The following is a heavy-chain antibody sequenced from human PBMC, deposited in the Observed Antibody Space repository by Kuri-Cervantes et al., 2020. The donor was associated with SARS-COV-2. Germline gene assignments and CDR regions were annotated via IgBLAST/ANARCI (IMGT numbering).Heavy chain of an antibody. CDR1: GFTFSSYA. D-gene: IGHD1-7*01. V-gene: IGHV3-30-3*01. CDR2: ISYDGSNK. J-gene: IGHJ4*02. Sequence: GGSLRLSCAASGFTFSSYAMHWVRQAPGKGLEWVAVISYDGSNKYYADSVKGRFTISRDNSKNTLYLQMNSLRAEDTAVYYCTTVLETGTNVYWGQGTLVTVSS. CDR3: TTVLETGTNVY.